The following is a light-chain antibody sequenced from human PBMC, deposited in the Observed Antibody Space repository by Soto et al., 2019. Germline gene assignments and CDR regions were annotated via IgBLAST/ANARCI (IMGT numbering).Light chain of an antibody. Sequence: DIQMTQSPSTLSSSVGCRVTITCRASQSISSWLAWYQQKPGKAPKLLIYDASSLQSGVPSRFSGSRSGPDFTLTISSLQPEDFATYYCQQSYSSPPTFGQGTKVDIK. V-gene: IGKV1-39*01. CDR3: QQSYSSPPT. CDR1: QSISSW. CDR2: DAS. J-gene: IGKJ1*01.